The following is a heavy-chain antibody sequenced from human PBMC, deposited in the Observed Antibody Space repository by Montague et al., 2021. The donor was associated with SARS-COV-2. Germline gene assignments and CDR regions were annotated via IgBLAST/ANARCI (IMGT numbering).Heavy chain of an antibody. CDR3: ARGGTYYDFWSGYQNYYYGMDV. D-gene: IGHD3-3*01. Sequence: SLRLSCAASGFTFSSYEMNWVRQAPGKGLEWVSYIGSSGSTIYYADSVKGRFTISRDNAKNSLYLQMNSLRAEDTAVYYCARGGTYYDFWSGYQNYYYGMDVWGQGTTVTVSS. J-gene: IGHJ6*02. CDR1: GFTFSSYE. V-gene: IGHV3-48*03. CDR2: IGSSGSTI.